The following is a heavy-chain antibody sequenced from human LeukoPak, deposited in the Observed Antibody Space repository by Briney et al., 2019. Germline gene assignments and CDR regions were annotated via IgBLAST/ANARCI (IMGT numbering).Heavy chain of an antibody. CDR3: ARAPGYCSGGSCWFDP. CDR1: GGSISSGGYS. Sequence: SETLSLTCAVSGGSISSGGYSWSWIRQPPRKGLEWIGYIYHSGSTYYNPSLKSRVTISVDRSKNQFSLKLSPVTAADTAVYYCARAPGYCSGGSCWFDPWGQGTLVTVSS. V-gene: IGHV4-30-2*01. D-gene: IGHD2-15*01. J-gene: IGHJ5*02. CDR2: IYHSGST.